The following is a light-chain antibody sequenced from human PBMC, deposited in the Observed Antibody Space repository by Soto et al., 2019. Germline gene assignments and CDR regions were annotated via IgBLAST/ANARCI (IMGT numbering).Light chain of an antibody. CDR1: SGSIASSY. CDR3: QSYDRSSPVV. CDR2: RNN. J-gene: IGLJ2*01. V-gene: IGLV6-57*04. Sequence: NFMLTQPHSVSESPGKTVTISCTRSSGSIASSYVQWFQQRPGSVPKTLIYRNNERPSGVPGRFSGSIDSSSNSASLSISGLKTEDEADYYCQSYDRSSPVVFGGGTQLTVL.